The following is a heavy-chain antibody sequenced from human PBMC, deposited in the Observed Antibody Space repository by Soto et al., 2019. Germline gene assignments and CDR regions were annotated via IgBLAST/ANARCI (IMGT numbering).Heavy chain of an antibody. CDR2: INHSGST. CDR1: GGSFSGYY. V-gene: IGHV4-34*01. D-gene: IGHD2-21*01. Sequence: SETLSLTCAVYGGSFSGYYWSWIRQPPGKGLEWIGEINHSGSTNYNPSLKSRVTISVDTSKNQFSLKLSSVTAADTAVYYCASYSDHFDYWGQGTLVTVSS. J-gene: IGHJ4*02. CDR3: ASYSDHFDY.